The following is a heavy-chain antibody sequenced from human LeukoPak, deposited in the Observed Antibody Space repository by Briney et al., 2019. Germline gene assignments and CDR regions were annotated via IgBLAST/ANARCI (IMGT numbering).Heavy chain of an antibody. CDR2: IYYSGST. D-gene: IGHD5-24*01. Sequence: SQTLSPTCAVSGGSISSGGYSWSWIRQPPGKGLEWIGYIYYSGSTNYNPSLKSRVTISVDTSKNQFSLKLSSVTAADTAVYYCASTVEMAAYGDFDLWGRGTLVTVSS. CDR1: GGSISSGGYS. J-gene: IGHJ2*01. V-gene: IGHV4-61*08. CDR3: ASTVEMAAYGDFDL.